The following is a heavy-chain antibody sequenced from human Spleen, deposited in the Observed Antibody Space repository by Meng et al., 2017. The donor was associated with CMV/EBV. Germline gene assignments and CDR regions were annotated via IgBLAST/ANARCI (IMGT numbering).Heavy chain of an antibody. Sequence: GESLKISCAASGFTFSSYSMNWVRQAPGKGLEWVSYISSSSSTIYYADSVKGRFTISRDNAKNSLYLQMNSLRAEDTAVYFCAKSSVGPLPHFEYWGQGTLVTVSS. J-gene: IGHJ4*02. D-gene: IGHD1-26*01. V-gene: IGHV3-48*04. CDR2: ISSSSSTI. CDR1: GFTFSSYS. CDR3: AKSSVGPLPHFEY.